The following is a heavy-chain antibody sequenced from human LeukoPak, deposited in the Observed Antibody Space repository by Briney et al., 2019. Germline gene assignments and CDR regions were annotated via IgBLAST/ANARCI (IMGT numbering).Heavy chain of an antibody. J-gene: IGHJ4*02. CDR2: FDPEDGET. D-gene: IGHD1-26*01. CDR1: GYTLTELS. CDR3: ATGVMVGATLIAPFDY. V-gene: IGHV1-24*01. Sequence: ASVKVSCKVSGYTLTELSMHWVRQAPGKGLEWMGGFDPEDGETIYAQKFQGRVTMTEDTSTDTAYMELSSLRSEDTAVYYCATGVMVGATLIAPFDYWGQGTLVTVSS.